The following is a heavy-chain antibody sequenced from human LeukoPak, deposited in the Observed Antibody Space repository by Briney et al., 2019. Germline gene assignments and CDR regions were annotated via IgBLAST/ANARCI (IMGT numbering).Heavy chain of an antibody. D-gene: IGHD2-15*01. CDR1: GGTFSSYA. CDR2: IIPIFGIA. J-gene: IGHJ4*02. V-gene: IGHV1-69*04. CDR3: ARDLGYCSGGSCPVY. Sequence: SVNVSCKASGGTFSSYAISWVRQAPGQGLEWMGRIIPIFGIANYAQKFQGRVTITADKSTSTAYMELSSLRSEDTAVYYCARDLGYCSGGSCPVYWGQGTLVTVSS.